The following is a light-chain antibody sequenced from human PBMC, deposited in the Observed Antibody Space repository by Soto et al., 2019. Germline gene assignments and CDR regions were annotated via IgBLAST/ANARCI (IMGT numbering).Light chain of an antibody. J-gene: IGKJ1*01. Sequence: EIVLTQSPGTLSLSPGERATLSCRASQSVSSSYLAWYQQKPGQAPRLLIYGASSRATGIQDRFSGSGSGTDATLTLSRLGPEDFAVYYCRQYGSSPWTFGQGTMVEIE. CDR1: QSVSSSY. CDR2: GAS. V-gene: IGKV3-20*01. CDR3: RQYGSSPWT.